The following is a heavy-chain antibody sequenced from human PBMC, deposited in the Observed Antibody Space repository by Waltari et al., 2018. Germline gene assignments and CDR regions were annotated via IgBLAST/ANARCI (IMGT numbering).Heavy chain of an antibody. CDR2: ISYNERNI. CDR1: EFTFCSYA. V-gene: IGHV3-30*04. CDR3: ARDYCDRTNCHGMDV. D-gene: IGHD3-22*01. J-gene: IGHJ6*02. Sequence: QVQLVESGGGVVQPGRSLRLSCAASEFTFCSYAVHWVGQAPGKGLEWVAVISYNERNIYYVDSVKGRFTISRDNSQKMLYLQMNSLRAEDTAVYYCARDYCDRTNCHGMDVWGRGTTVTVSS.